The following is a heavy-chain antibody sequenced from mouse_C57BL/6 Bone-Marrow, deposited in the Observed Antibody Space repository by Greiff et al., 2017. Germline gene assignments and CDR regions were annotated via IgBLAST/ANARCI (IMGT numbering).Heavy chain of an antibody. V-gene: IGHV1-39*01. Sequence: VQLKQSGPELVKPGASVKISCKASGYSFTDYNLNWVKQSNGKSLEWIGVINPNYGTTSYNQKFKGKATLTVDQSSSTAYMQLNSLTSEDSAVYYCARESLLRYWYFDVWGTGTTVTVSS. CDR3: ARESLLRYWYFDV. CDR2: INPNYGTT. J-gene: IGHJ1*03. D-gene: IGHD1-1*01. CDR1: GYSFTDYN.